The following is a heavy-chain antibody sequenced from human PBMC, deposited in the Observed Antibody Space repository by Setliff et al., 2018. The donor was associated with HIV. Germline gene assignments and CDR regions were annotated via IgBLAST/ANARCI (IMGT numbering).Heavy chain of an antibody. J-gene: IGHJ4*02. Sequence: SETLSLTCTVSGGSISSGGYYWSWIRQHPGKGLEWIGYIYYSGSTNYNPSLKSRVTISVDTSRSQFSLKLSSVTAADTAVYYCARGRDKYGPIDYWGQGTLVTVSS. CDR2: IYYSGST. D-gene: IGHD4-17*01. CDR3: ARGRDKYGPIDY. CDR1: GGSISSGGYY. V-gene: IGHV4-61*08.